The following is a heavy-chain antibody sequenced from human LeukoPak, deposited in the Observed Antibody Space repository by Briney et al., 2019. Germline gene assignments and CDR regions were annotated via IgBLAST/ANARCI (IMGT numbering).Heavy chain of an antibody. V-gene: IGHV3-7*01. CDR1: GFTSSSYW. D-gene: IGHD4-17*01. CDR2: IKQDGSEK. Sequence: GGSLRLSCAASGFTSSSYWMSWVRQAPGKGLEWVANIKQDGSEKYYVDSVKGRFTISRDNAKNSLYLQMNSLRAEDTAVYYCARGRDYAYPTLDYWGQGTLVTVSS. J-gene: IGHJ4*02. CDR3: ARGRDYAYPTLDY.